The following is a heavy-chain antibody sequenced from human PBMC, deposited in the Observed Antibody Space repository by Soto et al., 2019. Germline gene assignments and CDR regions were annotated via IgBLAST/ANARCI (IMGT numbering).Heavy chain of an antibody. CDR2: INAGNGNT. J-gene: IGHJ6*02. CDR1: GDTFTSYA. D-gene: IGHD6-19*01. Sequence: ASVKVSCKASGDTFTSYAMHWVGQAAGQRREWMGWINAGNGNTKYSQKFQGRVTITRDTSASTAYMELSSLRSEDTAVYYCAKGPTAEAYWMDGWGQGTTVTV. V-gene: IGHV1-3*01. CDR3: AKGPTAEAYWMDG.